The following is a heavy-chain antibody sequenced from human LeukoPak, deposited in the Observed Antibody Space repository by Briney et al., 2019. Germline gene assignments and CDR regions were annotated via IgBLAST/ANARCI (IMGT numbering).Heavy chain of an antibody. Sequence: PGGSLRLSCTASGFTFRNYEMNWVPQAPGKGLEWISSIRSGGNTKYYADSVRERFTISRDNAKNSLYLQMTSLRAEDTAVYYCARTDPSDAFDIWGQGTMVTVSS. J-gene: IGHJ3*02. V-gene: IGHV3-48*03. CDR3: ARTDPSDAFDI. CDR2: IRSGGNTK. CDR1: GFTFRNYE.